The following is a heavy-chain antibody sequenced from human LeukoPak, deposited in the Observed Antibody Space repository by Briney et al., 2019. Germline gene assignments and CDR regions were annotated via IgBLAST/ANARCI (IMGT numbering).Heavy chain of an antibody. J-gene: IGHJ4*02. Sequence: WGSLRLSCAASGFSFSRYAMSWVRQTPCQGMDWDWVITGNCGSTYNADSVKGRFTISRDNSKSTLYLQMNSLRAEDTAIYYCAKDLWIIDYYGSGSSYFYSWGQGTLVTASS. V-gene: IGHV3-23*01. CDR2: ITGNCGST. CDR3: AKDLWIIDYYGSGSSYFYS. CDR1: GFSFSRYA. D-gene: IGHD3-10*01.